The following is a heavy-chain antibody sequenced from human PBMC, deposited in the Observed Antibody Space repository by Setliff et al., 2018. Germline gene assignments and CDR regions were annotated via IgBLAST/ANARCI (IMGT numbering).Heavy chain of an antibody. CDR2: IYHSGNT. D-gene: IGHD3-22*01. Sequence: PSETLSLTCTVSGGSISSSNWWSWVRQPPGKGLEWIGEIYHSGNTNYNPSLKTRVTISVDTSKNQFSLNLTSVTAADTAVYYCARRGDINGYYYHEDAFDIWGHGTMVTVSS. CDR3: ARRGDINGYYYHEDAFDI. V-gene: IGHV4-4*02. CDR1: GGSISSSNW. J-gene: IGHJ3*02.